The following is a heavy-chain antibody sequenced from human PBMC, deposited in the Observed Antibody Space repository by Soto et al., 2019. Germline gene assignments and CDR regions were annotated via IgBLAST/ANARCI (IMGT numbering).Heavy chain of an antibody. V-gene: IGHV1-69*13. CDR3: ASKYTYYYDSSGYPPGAFDI. Sequence: SVKVSCKASGCTFSSYAISWVRQAPGKGLEWMGGIIPIFGTANYAQKFQGRVTITADESTSTAYMELSSLRSEDTAVYYCASKYTYYYDSSGYPPGAFDIWGQGTMVTV. D-gene: IGHD3-22*01. J-gene: IGHJ3*02. CDR1: GCTFSSYA. CDR2: IIPIFGTA.